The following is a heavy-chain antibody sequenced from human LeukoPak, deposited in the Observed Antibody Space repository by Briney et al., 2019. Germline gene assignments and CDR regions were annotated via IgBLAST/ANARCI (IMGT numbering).Heavy chain of an antibody. V-gene: IGHV4-34*01. CDR3: ARGGYHSWSGYETPLAWYFDL. D-gene: IGHD3-3*01. CDR1: GGSFSGYY. CDR2: INHSGST. Sequence: PSETLSLTCAVYGGSFSGYYWSWIRQPPGKGLEWIGEINHSGSTNYNPSLKSRVTISVDTSKNQFSLKLSSVTAADTAVYYCARGGYHSWSGYETPLAWYFDLWGRGTLVTVSS. J-gene: IGHJ2*01.